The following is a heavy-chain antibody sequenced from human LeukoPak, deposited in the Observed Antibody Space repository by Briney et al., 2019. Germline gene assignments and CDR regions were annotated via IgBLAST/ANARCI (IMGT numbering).Heavy chain of an antibody. D-gene: IGHD3-22*01. CDR3: AGLDNYDSSGFYFHYYYMDV. J-gene: IGHJ6*03. Sequence: ASVKVSCKASGYTFTDYAITWVRQAPGQRLEWLGWISPYTGHTNYTRNLQGRVTMTTDTYTTTAYLELRSLRSDDTATYYCAGLDNYDSSGFYFHYYYMDVWGRGTTVTISS. CDR1: GYTFTDYA. V-gene: IGHV1-18*01. CDR2: ISPYTGHT.